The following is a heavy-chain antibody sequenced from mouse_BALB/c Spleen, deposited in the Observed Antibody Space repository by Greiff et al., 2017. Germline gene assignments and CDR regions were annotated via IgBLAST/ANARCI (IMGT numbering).Heavy chain of an antibody. CDR2: INPYNDGT. CDR3: ARSGLYGHGDY. V-gene: IGHV1-14*01. Sequence: EVQLQESGPELVKPGASVKMSCKASGYTFTSYVMHWVKQKPGQGLEWIGYINPYNDGTKYNEKFKGKATLTSDKSSSTAYMELSSLTSEDSAVYYCARSGLYGHGDYWGQGTTLTVSS. CDR1: GYTFTSYV. J-gene: IGHJ2*01. D-gene: IGHD1-1*01.